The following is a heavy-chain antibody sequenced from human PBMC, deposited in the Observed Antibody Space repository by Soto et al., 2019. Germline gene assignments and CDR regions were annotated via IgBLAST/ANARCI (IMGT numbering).Heavy chain of an antibody. CDR3: TRGGLEPFDF. Sequence: GESLKISCAASGFAFGKYWMHWVRQAPGKGLVWVSRINDYATTINYADSVKGRFTISRDNAKNTLYLQMNSLKVEDTAVYYCTRGGLEPFDFLGQGALVTVSS. D-gene: IGHD1-1*01. CDR2: INDYATTI. V-gene: IGHV3-74*01. CDR1: GFAFGKYW. J-gene: IGHJ4*02.